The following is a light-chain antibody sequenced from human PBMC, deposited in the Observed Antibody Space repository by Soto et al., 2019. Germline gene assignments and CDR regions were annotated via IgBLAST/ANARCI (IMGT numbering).Light chain of an antibody. V-gene: IGKV3-20*01. Sequence: EVVLTQSPATLSLSPGKRATLSCRASQSISSSYLAWYQQRPGQAPRLLIYGASSRATGIPDRFSGSGSGTEFTLTISRLEPEDFAVYYCQQYGSSSWTFGQGTKVEIK. CDR1: QSISSSY. CDR2: GAS. CDR3: QQYGSSSWT. J-gene: IGKJ1*01.